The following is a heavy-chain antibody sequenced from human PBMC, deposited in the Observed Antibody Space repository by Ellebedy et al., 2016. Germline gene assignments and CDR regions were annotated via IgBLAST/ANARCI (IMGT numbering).Heavy chain of an antibody. CDR2: INSDGSYT. Sequence: GGSLRLSCAASGFTFSGNWMHWVRRVPGKGLVWVSRINSDGSYTNYADSVKGRFTISRDNAKNTLYLQMNSLRAEDTAVYYCARDPSQWGWFDPWGQGTLVTVSS. D-gene: IGHD2-8*01. CDR1: GFTFSGNW. V-gene: IGHV3-74*01. CDR3: ARDPSQWGWFDP. J-gene: IGHJ5*02.